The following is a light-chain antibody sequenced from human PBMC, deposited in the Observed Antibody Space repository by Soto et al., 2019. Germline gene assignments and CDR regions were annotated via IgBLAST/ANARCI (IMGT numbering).Light chain of an antibody. Sequence: QSALTQPASVSGSPGQSITISCTGTSSDVGGYNYVSWYQQHPGKAPKLMIYDVSNRPSGVSNRFSGSKSGNMASLTISGLQAEDEADYYCSSYTSRVFGTGTKLTVL. V-gene: IGLV2-14*01. CDR2: DVS. CDR3: SSYTSRV. J-gene: IGLJ1*01. CDR1: SSDVGGYNY.